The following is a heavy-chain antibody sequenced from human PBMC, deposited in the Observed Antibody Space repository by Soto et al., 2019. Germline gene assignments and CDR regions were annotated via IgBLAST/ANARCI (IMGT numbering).Heavy chain of an antibody. J-gene: IGHJ6*02. CDR1: SCSISSTIYY. D-gene: IGHD2-15*01. V-gene: IGHV4-39*01. CDR3: ARVQSCSGGSCYSDYYYGMDV. CDR2: IFYSGST. Sequence: SETLSLTCTVSSCSISSTIYYWGWIRQPPGKGLEWIGSIFYSGSTYYNPSLKSRVTISVDTSKNQFSLKLSSVTAADTAVYYCARVQSCSGGSCYSDYYYGMDVWGQGTTVTVSS.